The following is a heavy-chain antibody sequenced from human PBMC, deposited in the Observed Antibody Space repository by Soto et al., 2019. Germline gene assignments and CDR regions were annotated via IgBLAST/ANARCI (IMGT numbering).Heavy chain of an antibody. D-gene: IGHD3-10*01. CDR3: ARAFGGYGSGAYYAT. CDR1: GGSISTYY. J-gene: IGHJ5*02. Sequence: QVQLQESGPGLVKPSETLSLTCTVSGGSISTYYWSWIRQPPGKGLEWIGYIFYSGSTNYNPSLTSRVTISVDTSKNQFSLKVSSVTAADTAVYYCARAFGGYGSGAYYATWGQGTLVTVSS. V-gene: IGHV4-59*01. CDR2: IFYSGST.